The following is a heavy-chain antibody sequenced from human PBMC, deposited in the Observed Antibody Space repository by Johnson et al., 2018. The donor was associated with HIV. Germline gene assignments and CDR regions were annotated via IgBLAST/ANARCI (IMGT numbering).Heavy chain of an antibody. V-gene: IGHV3-30*02. J-gene: IGHJ3*02. CDR1: GFTFSSSG. CDR2: LRYDGSHK. Sequence: QVQLVESGGGVVQPGGSLRLSCAASGFTFSSSGLHWVRQAPGKGLEWVAFLRYDGSHKYYADSVKGRFTISRDNSKNTLYLQMNSLRAEDTAVYYCARGLKGACDIWGQGTRVTVSA. CDR3: ARGLKGACDI.